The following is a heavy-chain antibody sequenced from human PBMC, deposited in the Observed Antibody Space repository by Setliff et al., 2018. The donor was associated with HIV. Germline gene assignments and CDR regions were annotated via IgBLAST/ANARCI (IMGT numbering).Heavy chain of an antibody. J-gene: IGHJ4*02. V-gene: IGHV1-46*01. CDR1: GYTFTNYD. CDR3: ARDSPLAFDY. CDR2: INPSDGAT. Sequence: ASVKVSCKASGYTFTNYDINWVRQAPGQGLEWMGIINPSDGATTYAGNFQDRVTMTSDTSTSTVYMELSSLGSEDTAIYYCARDSPLAFDYWGQGTLVTVSS. D-gene: IGHD3-16*01.